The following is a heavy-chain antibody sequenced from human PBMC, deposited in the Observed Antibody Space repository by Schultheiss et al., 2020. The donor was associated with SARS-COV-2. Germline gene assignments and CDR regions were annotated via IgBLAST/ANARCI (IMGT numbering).Heavy chain of an antibody. J-gene: IGHJ6*03. CDR3: ARAGLETMVLSGNYYYYMDV. CDR1: GFTFSSYA. D-gene: IGHD4/OR15-4a*01. V-gene: IGHV3-23*01. Sequence: GGSLRLSCAASGFTFSSYAMRWVRQAPGKGLEWVSFISGSGGTTYFADSVKGRFTISRDMSKNTLYLQMNSLRAEDTAVYYCARAGLETMVLSGNYYYYMDVWGKGTTVTVSS. CDR2: ISGSGGTT.